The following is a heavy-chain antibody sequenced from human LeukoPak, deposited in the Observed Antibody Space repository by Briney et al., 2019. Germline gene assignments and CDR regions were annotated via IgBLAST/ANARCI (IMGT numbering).Heavy chain of an antibody. J-gene: IGHJ4*02. D-gene: IGHD6-13*01. Sequence: PGGSLRLSCAASGLTFDDYAMHWVRQAPGMGLEWVSGISWNSGSIGYADSVKGRFTISRDNAKNSLYLQMNSLRAEDTALYYCAKDRSIAAAGTFDYWGQGTLVTVSS. V-gene: IGHV3-9*01. CDR2: ISWNSGSI. CDR1: GLTFDDYA. CDR3: AKDRSIAAAGTFDY.